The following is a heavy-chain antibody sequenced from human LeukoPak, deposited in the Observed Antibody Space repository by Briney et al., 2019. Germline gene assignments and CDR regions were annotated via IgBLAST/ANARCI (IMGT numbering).Heavy chain of an antibody. Sequence: ASVKVSCKTSGYTFTGYYMHWVRQAPGQGLEWMGGIIPIFGTANYAQKFQGRVTITADESTSTAYMELSSLRSEDTAVYYCARGAEELLWFGELWVGFDPWGQGTLVTVSS. V-gene: IGHV1-69*13. CDR1: GYTFTGYY. CDR2: IIPIFGTA. J-gene: IGHJ5*02. D-gene: IGHD3-10*01. CDR3: ARGAEELLWFGELWVGFDP.